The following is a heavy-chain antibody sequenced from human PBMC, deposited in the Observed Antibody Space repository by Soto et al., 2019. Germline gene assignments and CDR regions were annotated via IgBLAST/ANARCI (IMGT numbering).Heavy chain of an antibody. Sequence: GGSLRLSCASSGFTFSSYSMHWVRQAPGKGLEWVAVIWPDGSNKYYADSVKGRFIISRDNSKNTLYLLMNSLRAEDTAVYYCARAHCSATTCFARYFDYWGLGTLVTVSS. V-gene: IGHV3-33*08. CDR1: GFTFSSYS. D-gene: IGHD2-2*01. CDR3: ARAHCSATTCFARYFDY. CDR2: IWPDGSNK. J-gene: IGHJ4*02.